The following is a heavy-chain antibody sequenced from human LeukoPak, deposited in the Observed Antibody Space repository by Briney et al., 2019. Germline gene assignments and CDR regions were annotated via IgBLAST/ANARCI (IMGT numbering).Heavy chain of an antibody. CDR1: GFTFSGYW. V-gene: IGHV3-74*01. D-gene: IGHD2-15*01. J-gene: IGHJ4*02. Sequence: PGGSLRLSCAASGFTFSGYWMHWVRQAPGKGLVWVSRIKSDGSSTTYADSVKGRFTISRDNAKNTLYLEMNSLRAEDTAVYYCARTFAAAHIDYWGQGTLDTVSS. CDR2: IKSDGSST. CDR3: ARTFAAAHIDY.